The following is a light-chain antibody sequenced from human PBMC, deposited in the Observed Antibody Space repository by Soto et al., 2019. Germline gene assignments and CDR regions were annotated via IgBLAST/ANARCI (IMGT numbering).Light chain of an antibody. J-gene: IGKJ1*01. Sequence: AIQMTQSPSSLSASVGDRVTITCRAREDIRKELSWYQQKPGKAPNVLIYGASSSQSGVPSRFSGSGSGTDFTLTISSLQPDHFVTYYCLQDHNYPRTFGHPTKVEV. V-gene: IGKV1-6*01. CDR1: EDIRKE. CDR3: LQDHNYPRT. CDR2: GAS.